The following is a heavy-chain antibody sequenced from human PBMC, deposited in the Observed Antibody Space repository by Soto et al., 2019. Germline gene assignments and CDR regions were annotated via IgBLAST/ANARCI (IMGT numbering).Heavy chain of an antibody. J-gene: IGHJ4*02. Sequence: QVQLQESGPGLVKPSQTLSLTCTVSGGSISSGGYYWSWIRQHPGKGLEWIGYIYYSGSTYYNPSLKSRVTISVDTSKNQFSLNLSSLTAADTAVYYCARGGGSGQRFYYWGQGTLVTVSS. CDR2: IYYSGST. D-gene: IGHD3-10*01. CDR3: ARGGGSGQRFYY. CDR1: GGSISSGGYY. V-gene: IGHV4-31*03.